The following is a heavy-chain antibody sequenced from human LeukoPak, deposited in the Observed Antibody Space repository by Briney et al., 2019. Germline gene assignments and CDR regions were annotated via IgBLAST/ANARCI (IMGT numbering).Heavy chain of an antibody. CDR2: IIPIFGTA. V-gene: IGHV1-69*13. Sequence: SVKVSCKASGGTFSSYAISWVRQAPGQGLEWMGGIIPIFGTANYAQKFQGRVTITADESTSTAYMELSSLRSEDTAVYYCAREFDYYGSGSYYVSDAFDIWGQGTMVTVSS. J-gene: IGHJ3*02. D-gene: IGHD3-10*01. CDR3: AREFDYYGSGSYYVSDAFDI. CDR1: GGTFSSYA.